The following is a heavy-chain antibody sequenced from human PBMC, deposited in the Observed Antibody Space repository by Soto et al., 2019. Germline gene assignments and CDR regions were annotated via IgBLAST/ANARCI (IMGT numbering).Heavy chain of an antibody. CDR3: ASGKYYDFWSGYPLDY. J-gene: IGHJ4*02. D-gene: IGHD3-3*01. CDR1: GGTFSSYA. Sequence: SVKVSWKASGGTFSSYAISWVRQAPGQGLEWMGGIIPIFGTANYAQKFQGRVTITADKSTSTAYMELSSLRSEDTAVYYCASGKYYDFWSGYPLDYWGQGTLVTAPQ. V-gene: IGHV1-69*06. CDR2: IIPIFGTA.